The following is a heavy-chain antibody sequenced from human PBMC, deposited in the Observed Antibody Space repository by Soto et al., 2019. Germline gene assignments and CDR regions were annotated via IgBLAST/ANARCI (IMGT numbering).Heavy chain of an antibody. CDR2: ISAYNGHT. CDR3: VRGDGGYFDQ. V-gene: IGHV1-18*01. D-gene: IGHD3-16*01. Sequence: QVQLVQSGVEVKKPGASVKVSCNTMGYTFTNYGLSWVRQAPGEGLEWLGWISAYNGHTKYAQKVQDRVTLTTDTSASTAYLALRSLRSDDTAVYYCVRGDGGYFDQWGQGTLVLVSS. CDR1: GYTFTNYG. J-gene: IGHJ4*02.